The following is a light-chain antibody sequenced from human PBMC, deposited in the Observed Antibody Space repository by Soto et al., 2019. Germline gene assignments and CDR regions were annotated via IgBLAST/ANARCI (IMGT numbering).Light chain of an antibody. V-gene: IGLV2-23*01. J-gene: IGLJ1*01. CDR1: RSDVGSFNL. Sequence: SALTQPASVTGSPGQSITISCTGTRSDVGSFNLVSWYQQHPGKAPKLMIYEGTKRPSGISNRFSGSKSGNTASLTISGLQADDEADYYCCSYAGATTYVFGTGTKVTV. CDR2: EGT. CDR3: CSYAGATTYV.